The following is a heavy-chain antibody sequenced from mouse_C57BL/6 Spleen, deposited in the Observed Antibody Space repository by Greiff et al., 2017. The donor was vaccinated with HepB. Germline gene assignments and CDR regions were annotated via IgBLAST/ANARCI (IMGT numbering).Heavy chain of an antibody. J-gene: IGHJ1*03. D-gene: IGHD1-1*01. V-gene: IGHV2-2*01. CDR2: IWSGGST. CDR3: ARNSFITTVVATNWYFDV. CDR1: GFSLTSYG. Sequence: VKLVESGPGLVQPSQSLSITCTVSGFSLTSYGVHWVRQSPGKGLEWLGVIWSGGSTDYNAAFISRLSISKDNSKSQVFFKMNSLQADDTAIYYCARNSFITTVVATNWYFDVWGTGTTVTVSS.